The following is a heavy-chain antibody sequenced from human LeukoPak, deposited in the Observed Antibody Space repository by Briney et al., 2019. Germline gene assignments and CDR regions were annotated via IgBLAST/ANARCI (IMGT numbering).Heavy chain of an antibody. D-gene: IGHD3-3*01. V-gene: IGHV3-23*01. Sequence: GGSLRLSCAASGFTFSSYAMSWVRQAPGKGLEWVSAISGSGGSTYYADSVKGRFTISRDNSKNTLYLQMNSLRAEDTAVYYCAKGRGRALLRFLEWLYCPDYWGQGTLVTVSS. CDR1: GFTFSSYA. J-gene: IGHJ4*02. CDR3: AKGRGRALLRFLEWLYCPDY. CDR2: ISGSGGST.